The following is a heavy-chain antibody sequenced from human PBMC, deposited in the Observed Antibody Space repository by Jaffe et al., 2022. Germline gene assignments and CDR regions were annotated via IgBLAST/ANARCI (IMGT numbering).Heavy chain of an antibody. CDR2: ISWDGGST. CDR1: GFTFDDYT. V-gene: IGHV3-43*01. J-gene: IGHJ4*02. D-gene: IGHD6-13*01. Sequence: EVQLVESGGVVVQPGGSLRLSCAASGFTFDDYTMHWVRQAPGKGLEWVSLISWDGGSTYYADSVKGRFTISRDNSKNSLYLQMNSLRTEDTALYYCAKGKKATGRVAAAGTFDYWGQGTLVTVSS. CDR3: AKGKKATGRVAAAGTFDY.